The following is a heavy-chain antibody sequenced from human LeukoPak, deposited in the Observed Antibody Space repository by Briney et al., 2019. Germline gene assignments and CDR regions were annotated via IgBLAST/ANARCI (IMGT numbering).Heavy chain of an antibody. CDR2: ISSSSSYI. J-gene: IGHJ6*02. D-gene: IGHD3-22*01. V-gene: IGHV3-21*01. CDR1: GFTFSSYS. CDR3: ARDDDSSGYYYDRRRLGYYYYGMDV. Sequence: NPGGSLRLSCAASGFTFSSYSMNWVRQAPGKGLEWVSSISSSSSYIYYADSVKGRFTISRDNAKNSLYLQMNSLRAEDTAVYYCARDDDSSGYYYDRRRLGYYYYGMDVWGQGTTVTVSS.